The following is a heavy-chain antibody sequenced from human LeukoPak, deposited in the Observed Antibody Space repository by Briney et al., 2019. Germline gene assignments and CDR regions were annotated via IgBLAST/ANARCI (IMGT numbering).Heavy chain of an antibody. Sequence: SETLSLTCTVSGGSISSSSYYWGWIRQPPGKGLEWIGSIYHSGSTYYNPSLKSRVTISVDTSKNQFSLKLSSVTAADTAVYYCANVDVDYWGQGTLVTVSS. CDR2: IYHSGST. CDR3: ANVDVDY. CDR1: GGSISSSSYY. J-gene: IGHJ4*02. D-gene: IGHD3/OR15-3a*01. V-gene: IGHV4-39*07.